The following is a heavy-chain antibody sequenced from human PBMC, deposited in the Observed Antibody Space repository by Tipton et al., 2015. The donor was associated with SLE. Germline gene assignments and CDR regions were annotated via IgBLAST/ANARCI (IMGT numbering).Heavy chain of an antibody. J-gene: IGHJ4*02. CDR1: GYSFTAYY. CDR2: VNPNTGST. V-gene: IGHV1-46*01. CDR3: ARDPAPAGDRHDF. Sequence: QSGPEVKKPGASVKVSCKTSGYSFTAYYMHWVRQAPGQGLEWMGIVNPNTGSTNYAHKFQGRVTMTRDTFTGAVYMELSSLRSEDAAVYYCARDPAPAGDRHDFWGQGTLVIVS. D-gene: IGHD3-16*01.